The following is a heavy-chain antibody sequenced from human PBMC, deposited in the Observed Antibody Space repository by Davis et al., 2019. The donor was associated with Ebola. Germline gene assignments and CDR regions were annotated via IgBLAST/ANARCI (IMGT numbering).Heavy chain of an antibody. CDR3: ARGNHYCSSTSCYSSWFDP. CDR1: GGSISSSNW. V-gene: IGHV4-4*02. D-gene: IGHD2-2*01. CDR2: INHSGSS. Sequence: SETLSLTCAVSGGSISSSNWWSWVRQPPGKGLEWIGEINHSGSSNYNPSLKSRVTISVDTSKNQFSLKLSSVTAADTAVYYCARGNHYCSSTSCYSSWFDPWGQGTLVTVSS. J-gene: IGHJ5*02.